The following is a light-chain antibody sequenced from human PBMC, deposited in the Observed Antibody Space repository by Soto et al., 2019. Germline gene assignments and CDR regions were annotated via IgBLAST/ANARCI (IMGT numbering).Light chain of an antibody. J-gene: IGLJ1*01. CDR1: SSHIGSNT. CDR3: AAWDGSLNGYV. CDR2: SNN. V-gene: IGLV1-44*01. Sequence: QSVLTQPPSASGTPGQRVTISCSGSSSHIGSNTVNWYQQLPGTAPKLLIYSNNQRPSGVPDRFSGSKSGTSASLAISGLQSEDEADYYCAAWDGSLNGYVFGTGTKVTVL.